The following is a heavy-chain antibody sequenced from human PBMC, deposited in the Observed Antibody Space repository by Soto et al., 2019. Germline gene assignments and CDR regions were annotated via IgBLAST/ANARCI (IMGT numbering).Heavy chain of an antibody. J-gene: IGHJ4*02. CDR2: INPSGGST. CDR3: ARYDYNGYYFDY. V-gene: IGHV1-46*01. D-gene: IGHD4-4*01. Sequence: ASVKVSCKASGYTFSKYYMHWVRQAPGQGHEWMGIINPSGGSTTYAQKFQGRVTMTRDTSTSTVYMELSSLRSEGTAVYYCARYDYNGYYFDYWGQGILVTVSS. CDR1: GYTFSKYY.